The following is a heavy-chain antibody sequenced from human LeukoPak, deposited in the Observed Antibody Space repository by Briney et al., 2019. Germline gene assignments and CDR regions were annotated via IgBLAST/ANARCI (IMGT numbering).Heavy chain of an antibody. Sequence: GGSQRLSCAASGFTLNDYYMSWIRQAPGKGLEWISYISGSGTTIYYADSVKGRFTISRDTAKNSLFLQISSLRVDDTAVYYCARDSPFSPMGLFDPWGQGTLVTVSS. V-gene: IGHV3-11*04. D-gene: IGHD3-16*01. CDR2: ISGSGTTI. CDR1: GFTLNDYY. CDR3: ARDSPFSPMGLFDP. J-gene: IGHJ5*02.